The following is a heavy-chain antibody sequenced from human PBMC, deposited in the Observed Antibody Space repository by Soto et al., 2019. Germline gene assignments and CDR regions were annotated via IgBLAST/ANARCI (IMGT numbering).Heavy chain of an antibody. D-gene: IGHD3-16*02. CDR2: INPNSGGT. V-gene: IGHV1-2*04. Sequence: ASVKVSCKASGYTFTGYYMHWVRQAPGQGLEWMGWINPNSGGTNYAQKFQGWVTMTRDTSISTAYMELSRLRSDDTAVYYCARGTPAGVIVYDFDYWGQGTLVTVSS. CDR1: GYTFTGYY. CDR3: ARGTPAGVIVYDFDY. J-gene: IGHJ4*02.